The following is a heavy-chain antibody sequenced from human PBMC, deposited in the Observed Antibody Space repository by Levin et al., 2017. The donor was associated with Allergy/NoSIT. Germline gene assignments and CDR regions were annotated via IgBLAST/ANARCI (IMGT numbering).Heavy chain of an antibody. CDR2: ISFDGAKK. D-gene: IGHD2-2*01. CDR1: GFTIGSYG. CDR3: ARDLSMGYAESWGY. J-gene: IGHJ4*02. Sequence: QSGGSLRLSCAASGFTIGSYGMHWVRQAPGKGLEWVATISFDGAKKDYADSVKGRFTISRDNFKNTVYLQMNSLRAEDTAVYYCARDLSMGYAESWGYWGQGTLVTVSS. V-gene: IGHV3-33*01.